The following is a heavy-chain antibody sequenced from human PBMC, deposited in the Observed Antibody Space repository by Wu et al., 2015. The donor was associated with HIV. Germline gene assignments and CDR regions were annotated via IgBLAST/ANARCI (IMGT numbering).Heavy chain of an antibody. J-gene: IGHJ6*02. CDR3: ARNVVGSIGGGYTYYGMDV. D-gene: IGHD2-15*01. CDR2: IIPFFGTT. V-gene: IGHV1-69*18. Sequence: QVQLVQSGPEVKKPGASVKVSCKASGDTLSTYAVSWVRQAPGQGLEWMGRIIPFFGTTDYAQSFQGRLTITAGESTNTVYMELSSLRPDDTAVYYCARNVVGSIGGGYTYYGMDVWGQGTTVTVSS. CDR1: GDTLSTYA.